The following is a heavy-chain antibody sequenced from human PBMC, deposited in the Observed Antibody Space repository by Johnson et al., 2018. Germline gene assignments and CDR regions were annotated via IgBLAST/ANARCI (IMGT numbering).Heavy chain of an antibody. Sequence: QVQLVESGGGVVQPGRSLRLSCAASGFIFNTYAMHWVRQAPGKGLEWVATLSYDGSYKYYADSVKGRFTISRDNSKNTLSLQMNSLGAEDTAVYYCAKELGDYYGSGSSFDAFDIWGQGTMVTVSS. V-gene: IGHV3-30-3*01. J-gene: IGHJ3*02. D-gene: IGHD3-10*01. CDR1: GFIFNTYA. CDR3: AKELGDYYGSGSSFDAFDI. CDR2: LSYDGSYK.